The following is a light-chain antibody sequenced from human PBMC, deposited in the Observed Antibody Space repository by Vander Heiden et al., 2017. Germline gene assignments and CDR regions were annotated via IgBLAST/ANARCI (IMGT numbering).Light chain of an antibody. Sequence: YELTQPPSVSVSPGQTASITCSGDKLGDKYACWYQQKPGQSPVLVIYQDSKRPSGIPERFSGSNSGNTATLTISGTQAMDEADYYCQAWDSSTVVFGGGTKQTVL. J-gene: IGLJ2*01. CDR1: KLGDKY. CDR3: QAWDSSTVV. CDR2: QDS. V-gene: IGLV3-1*01.